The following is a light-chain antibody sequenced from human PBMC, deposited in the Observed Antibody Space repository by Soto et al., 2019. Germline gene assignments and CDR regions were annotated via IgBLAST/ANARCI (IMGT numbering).Light chain of an antibody. CDR2: DAS. Sequence: EIVMTQTPGTLSVSPGERATLSCRASQSVSSNLAWYQQKPGQAPRLLISDASTRATDIPARFSGSGSGTDFTLTISSLEPEDFAVYYCQQYNDWPLTFGGGTKVDIK. CDR3: QQYNDWPLT. CDR1: QSVSSN. V-gene: IGKV3D-15*01. J-gene: IGKJ4*01.